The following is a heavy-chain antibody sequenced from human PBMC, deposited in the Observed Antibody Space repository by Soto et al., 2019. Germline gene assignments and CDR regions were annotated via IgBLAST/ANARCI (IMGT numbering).Heavy chain of an antibody. Sequence: ASVKVSCKASGYTFTGYYMHWVRQAPGQGLEWMGWINPNSGGTNYAQKFQGRVTMTRDTSISTAYMELSRLRSDDTAVYYYARDIVAVPAAIFWFDPWGQGTLVTVSS. CDR1: GYTFTGYY. CDR2: INPNSGGT. D-gene: IGHD2-2*01. V-gene: IGHV1-2*02. CDR3: ARDIVAVPAAIFWFDP. J-gene: IGHJ5*02.